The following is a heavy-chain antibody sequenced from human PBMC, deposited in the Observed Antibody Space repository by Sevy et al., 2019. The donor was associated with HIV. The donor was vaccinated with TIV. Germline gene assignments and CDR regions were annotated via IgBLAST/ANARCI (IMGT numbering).Heavy chain of an antibody. CDR3: AREYSSPVYYYGMDV. D-gene: IGHD6-13*01. V-gene: IGHV3-11*01. J-gene: IGHJ6*02. CDR2: ISSSGSTI. Sequence: GGSLRLSCAASGFTFSDYYMSWIRQAPGKGLEWVSYISSSGSTIYYADSVKGRFTISRDNAKNSLYLQMNSLRAEDTAVYYCAREYSSPVYYYGMDVWGPGTTVTVSS. CDR1: GFTFSDYY.